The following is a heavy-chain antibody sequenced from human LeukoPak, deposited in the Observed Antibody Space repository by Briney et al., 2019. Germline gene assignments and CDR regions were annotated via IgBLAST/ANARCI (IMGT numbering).Heavy chain of an antibody. CDR3: ARGGWGNAFDI. CDR1: GYSISSGYY. CDR2: IYHSEST. V-gene: IGHV4-38-2*01. D-gene: IGHD6-19*01. Sequence: SETLSLTCAVSGYSISSGYYWGWIRQPPGKGLEWIGSIYHSESTYYNPSLKSRVTISVDTSKNQFSLKLSSVTAADTAVYYCARGGWGNAFDIWGQGTMVTVSS. J-gene: IGHJ3*02.